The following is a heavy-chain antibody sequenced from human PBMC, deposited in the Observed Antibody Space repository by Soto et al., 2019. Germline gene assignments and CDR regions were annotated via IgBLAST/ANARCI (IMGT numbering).Heavy chain of an antibody. D-gene: IGHD1-20*01. V-gene: IGHV6-1*01. CDR2: TYYRSKWYN. Sequence: SQTLSLTCAISGDSVSSNSAALNWIRQSPSRGLEWLGRTYYRSKWYNDYAVSVKSRIIINPDTSKNQFSLQLNSVTPEDTAVYYCARGGYNWNYFDYWGQGTLVTVSS. CDR3: ARGGYNWNYFDY. J-gene: IGHJ4*02. CDR1: GDSVSSNSAA.